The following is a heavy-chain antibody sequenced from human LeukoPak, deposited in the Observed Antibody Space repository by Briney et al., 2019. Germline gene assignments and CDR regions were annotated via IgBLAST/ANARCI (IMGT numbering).Heavy chain of an antibody. CDR3: ARDLVRQLVRSYNWFDP. D-gene: IGHD6-6*01. J-gene: IGHJ5*02. CDR2: INTNTGNP. V-gene: IGHV7-4-1*02. CDR1: GYTFTSYA. Sequence: ASVKVSCKASGYTFTSYAMNWVRQAPGQGLEWMGWINTNTGNPTYAQGFTGRFVFSLDTSVSTAYLQISSLKAEDTAVYYCARDLVRQLVRSYNWFDPWGQGTLVTVSS.